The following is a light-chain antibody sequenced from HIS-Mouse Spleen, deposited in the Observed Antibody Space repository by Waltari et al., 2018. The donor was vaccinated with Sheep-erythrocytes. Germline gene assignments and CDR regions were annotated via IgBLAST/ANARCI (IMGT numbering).Light chain of an antibody. Sequence: EIVMTQSPATLSVSPGERATLSCRASQSVSSNLAWYQQKPGQAPRLLIYGASTRATGIPARFSGSGSGTDFTLTISSLQAEGVAVYYCQQYYSTLLTFGGGTKVEIK. CDR2: GAS. V-gene: IGKV3-15*01. CDR3: QQYYSTLLT. CDR1: QSVSSN. J-gene: IGKJ4*01.